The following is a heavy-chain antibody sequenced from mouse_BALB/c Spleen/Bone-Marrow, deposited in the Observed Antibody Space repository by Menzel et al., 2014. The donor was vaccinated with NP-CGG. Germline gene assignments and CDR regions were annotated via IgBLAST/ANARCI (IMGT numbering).Heavy chain of an antibody. CDR2: IDPANGNT. V-gene: IGHV14-3*02. CDR3: ASYRYVWYFDS. CDR1: GFINKDTY. D-gene: IGHD2-14*01. J-gene: IGHJ1*01. Sequence: ELQLQQCGAELVSPGPSHMLSSTASGFINKDTYMHWVKQRPEQGLEWIGRIDPANGNTKYDPKFQGKATITADTSSNTAYLQLSSLTSEDTAVYYCASYRYVWYFDSWAARTTVT.